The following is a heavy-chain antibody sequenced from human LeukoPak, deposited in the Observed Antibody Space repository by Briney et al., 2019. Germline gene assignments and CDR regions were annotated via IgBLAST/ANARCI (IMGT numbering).Heavy chain of an antibody. J-gene: IGHJ4*02. CDR2: IYYSGST. D-gene: IGHD6-13*01. V-gene: IGHV4-59*01. CDR1: GGSISSYY. CDR3: ASGGDIAAAGFDY. Sequence: SETLSLTCTVSGGSISSYYWSWIRQPPGKGLEWIGYIYYSGSTNYNPSLKSRVTISVDTSKNQFSLKLSSVTAADTAVYYCASGGDIAAAGFDYWGQGTLVTVSS.